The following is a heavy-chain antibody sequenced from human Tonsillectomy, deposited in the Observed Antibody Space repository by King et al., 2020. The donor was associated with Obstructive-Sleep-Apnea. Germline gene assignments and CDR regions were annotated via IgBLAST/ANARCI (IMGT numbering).Heavy chain of an antibody. CDR1: GGSISSYF. CDR3: TRQTSDWYFDL. J-gene: IGHJ2*01. V-gene: IGHV4-59*08. Sequence: QLQESGPGLVKPSETLSLTCTVSGGSISSYFWSWIRQPPGKGLEWIGFIYYSGSTNYNPSLKSRVTISVDTSKNQFSLKLSSVTAADTAVYYCTRQTSDWYFDLWGRGTLVTVSS. CDR2: IYYSGST.